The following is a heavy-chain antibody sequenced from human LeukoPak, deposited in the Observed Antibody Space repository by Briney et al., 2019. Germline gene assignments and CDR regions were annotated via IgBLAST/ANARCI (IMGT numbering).Heavy chain of an antibody. CDR3: AKPGLTVPGTRWFDS. CDR1: GFTFESYS. J-gene: IGHJ5*01. V-gene: IGHV3-23*01. Sequence: GGSLRLSCADSGFTFESYSMSWVRQAPGKGLEWVSAIGSEGTAIQYADSVKGRFTISKDNSKNTLYLQMNSLRVEDTAVYYCAKPGLTVPGTRWFDSWGPGIPVTVSS. CDR2: IGSEGTAI. D-gene: IGHD2-2*01.